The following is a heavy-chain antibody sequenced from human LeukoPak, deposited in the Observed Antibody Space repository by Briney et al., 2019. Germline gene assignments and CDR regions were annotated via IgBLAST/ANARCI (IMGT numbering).Heavy chain of an antibody. J-gene: IGHJ4*02. CDR3: AREVVATGFDY. Sequence: GGSLRLSCAASGFTFSSYSMNWVRQAPGKGLEWVSYISSSSTIYYADSVKGRFTISRDNAKNSLYLQMNSLRAEDTAVYYCAREVVATGFDYWGQGTLDTVSS. CDR1: GFTFSSYS. CDR2: ISSSSTI. V-gene: IGHV3-48*01. D-gene: IGHD5-12*01.